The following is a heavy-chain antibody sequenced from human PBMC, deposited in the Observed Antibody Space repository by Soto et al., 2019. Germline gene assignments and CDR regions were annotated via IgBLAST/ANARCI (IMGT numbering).Heavy chain of an antibody. CDR3: AGEPKGGAYDMDV. V-gene: IGHV3-33*01. J-gene: IGHJ6*02. D-gene: IGHD3-16*01. Sequence: QVQLVESGGGVVQPGTSLRLSCAASSLTFSAHDMHWVRQAPGKGLEWVALIWSDGSRGFYADSVKGRFTISRDNFKNTLYLQMNSLGAEDTAVYYCAGEPKGGAYDMDVWGQGTTVTVSS. CDR2: IWSDGSRG. CDR1: SLTFSAHD.